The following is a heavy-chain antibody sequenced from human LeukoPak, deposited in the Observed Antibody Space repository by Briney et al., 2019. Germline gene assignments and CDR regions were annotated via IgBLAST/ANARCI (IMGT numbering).Heavy chain of an antibody. CDR3: ARPHVYYGSGSLAFDF. CDR2: IYYNGAT. J-gene: IGHJ3*01. Sequence: KTSETLSLTCSVSGASIGTSSYLWSWIRQAPGKGPEWIGSIYYNGATKFNPSLESRLSMSVDTSKNQFSLNLGSVTAADTAVYFCARPHVYYGSGSLAFDFWGQGTKVTVSS. CDR1: GASIGTSSYL. V-gene: IGHV4-39*01. D-gene: IGHD3-10*01.